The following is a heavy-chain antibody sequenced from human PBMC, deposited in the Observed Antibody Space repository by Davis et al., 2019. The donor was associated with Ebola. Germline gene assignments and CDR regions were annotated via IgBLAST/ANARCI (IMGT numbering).Heavy chain of an antibody. CDR1: GFTFSSYA. CDR3: ASQHYDILTGYPYLDF. J-gene: IGHJ4*02. Sequence: GESLKISCAASGFTFSSYAMSWVRQAPGKGLEWVSAISGSGGSTYYADSVKGRFTISRDNSKNTLYLQMNSLRAEDTAVYYCASQHYDILTGYPYLDFWGLGTLVTVSS. CDR2: ISGSGGST. V-gene: IGHV3-23*01. D-gene: IGHD3-9*01.